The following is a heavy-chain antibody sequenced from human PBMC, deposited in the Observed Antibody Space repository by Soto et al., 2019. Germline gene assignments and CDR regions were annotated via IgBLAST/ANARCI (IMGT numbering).Heavy chain of an antibody. Sequence: PSETLSLTCSVSGGSIRGYYWTWIRQPPGKGLEWIGYTYYRGTTKYNPSLNSRVTISADTSQNQISLQLSSVTAADTAVYYCAREVASYGSTYFDYWGQGALVTVSS. CDR3: AREVASYGSTYFDY. D-gene: IGHD3-16*01. CDR1: GGSIRGYY. J-gene: IGHJ4*02. V-gene: IGHV4-59*01. CDR2: TYYRGTT.